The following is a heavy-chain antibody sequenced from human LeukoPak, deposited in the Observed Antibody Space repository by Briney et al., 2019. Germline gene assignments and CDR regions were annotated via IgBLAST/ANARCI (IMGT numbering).Heavy chain of an antibody. Sequence: ASVKVSCKASGYTFTGYYMHWVRQAPGQGLEWMGWINPNSGGTNYAQKFQGRVTMTRDTSISTAYMELSRLRSDGTAVYYCARTVLGYCSSTSCSLVLDYWGQGTLVTVSS. D-gene: IGHD2-2*01. J-gene: IGHJ4*02. CDR1: GYTFTGYY. CDR2: INPNSGGT. V-gene: IGHV1-2*02. CDR3: ARTVLGYCSSTSCSLVLDY.